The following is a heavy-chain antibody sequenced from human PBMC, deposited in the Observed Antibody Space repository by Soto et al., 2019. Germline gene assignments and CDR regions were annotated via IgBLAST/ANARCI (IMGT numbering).Heavy chain of an antibody. D-gene: IGHD6-13*01. Sequence: GGSLRLSCAASGFTFSSYWMSWVRQAPGKGLEWVANIKQDGSEKYYVDSVKGRFTISRDNAKNSLYLQMNSLRAEDTAVYYCARKSGYSSSRYGNYYYGMDVWGQGTTVTVS. CDR2: IKQDGSEK. CDR1: GFTFSSYW. CDR3: ARKSGYSSSRYGNYYYGMDV. J-gene: IGHJ6*02. V-gene: IGHV3-7*03.